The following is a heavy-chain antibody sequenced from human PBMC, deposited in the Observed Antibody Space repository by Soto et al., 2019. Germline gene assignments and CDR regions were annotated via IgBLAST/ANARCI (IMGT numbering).Heavy chain of an antibody. V-gene: IGHV1-69*06. CDR2: IIPIFGTA. Sequence: GASVKVSCKASGGTFSSYAISWVRQAPGQGLEWMGGIIPIFGTANYAQKFQGRVTITADKSTSTAYMELSSLRSEDTAVYYCARDGATYSSSSEGDYYYYYGMDVWGQGTTVTVSS. CDR1: GGTFSSYA. D-gene: IGHD6-6*01. CDR3: ARDGATYSSSSEGDYYYYYGMDV. J-gene: IGHJ6*02.